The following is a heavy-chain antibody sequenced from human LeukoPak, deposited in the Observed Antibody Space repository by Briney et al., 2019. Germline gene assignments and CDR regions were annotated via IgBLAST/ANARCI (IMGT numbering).Heavy chain of an antibody. D-gene: IGHD6-13*01. Sequence: ASVTVSCKVSGYTFTRFSFSWVRQAPGHGLEWMGRVNAYNGKTEYSQKFQGRVTMTRETSSSTLHLELRSLGYDDTAVYFCARDTPQHLKRFDDWGQGTLVSVSS. CDR3: ARDTPQHLKRFDD. CDR2: VNAYNGKT. CDR1: GYTFTRFS. V-gene: IGHV1-18*01. J-gene: IGHJ4*02.